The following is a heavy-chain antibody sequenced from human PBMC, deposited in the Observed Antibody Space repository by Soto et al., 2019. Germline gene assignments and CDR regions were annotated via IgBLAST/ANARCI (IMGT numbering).Heavy chain of an antibody. Sequence: QITLKESGPTLVKPTQTLTLTCTFSGFSLSTSGVGVGWIRQPPGKALEWLALIYWDDDKRYSPSLKSRLTITKDNSKTQVVLTMTNMDPVDTATYYCAHVYGGYDNFDYWGQGTLVTVSS. CDR2: IYWDDDK. J-gene: IGHJ4*02. CDR3: AHVYGGYDNFDY. D-gene: IGHD5-12*01. V-gene: IGHV2-5*02. CDR1: GFSLSTSGVG.